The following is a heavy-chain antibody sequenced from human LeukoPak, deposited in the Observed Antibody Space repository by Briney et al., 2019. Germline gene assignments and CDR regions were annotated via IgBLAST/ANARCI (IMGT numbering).Heavy chain of an antibody. CDR2: IYSGGST. D-gene: IGHD1-1*01. Sequence: SGGSLRLSCAASGFTVSSNHMSWVRQAPGKGLEWVSVIYSGGSTDYADSVKGRFTISRDNSKNTLYLQMNSLRAEDTAVYHCARGPAGYNWGQGTLVTASS. CDR1: GFTVSSNH. J-gene: IGHJ4*02. V-gene: IGHV3-53*01. CDR3: ARGPAGYN.